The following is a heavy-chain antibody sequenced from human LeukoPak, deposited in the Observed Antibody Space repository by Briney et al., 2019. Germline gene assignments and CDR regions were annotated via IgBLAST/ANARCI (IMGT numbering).Heavy chain of an antibody. J-gene: IGHJ3*02. CDR2: ISSSSSTI. D-gene: IGHD6-6*01. Sequence: GGSLRLSCVSSGFTFSSYAMSWVRQAPGKGLEWVSYISSSSSTIYYADSVKGRFTISRDNAKNSLYLQMNSLRAEDTAVYYCASYSSSSHAFDIWGQGAMVTVSS. CDR3: ASYSSSSHAFDI. CDR1: GFTFSSYA. V-gene: IGHV3-48*01.